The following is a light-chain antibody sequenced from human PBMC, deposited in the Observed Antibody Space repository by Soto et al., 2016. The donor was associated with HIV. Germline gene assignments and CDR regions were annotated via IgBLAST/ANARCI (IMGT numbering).Light chain of an antibody. Sequence: DIQLTQSPSFLSASVGDRVTITCRASEAINSYLAWYQQKPGKAPKLLIYAASTLQSGVPSRFSGSGSGTEFTLTISSLQPEDFATYYCQQFGNSPYTFGQGTKLEIK. V-gene: IGKV1-9*01. CDR2: AAS. CDR3: QQFGNSPYT. J-gene: IGKJ2*01. CDR1: EAINSY.